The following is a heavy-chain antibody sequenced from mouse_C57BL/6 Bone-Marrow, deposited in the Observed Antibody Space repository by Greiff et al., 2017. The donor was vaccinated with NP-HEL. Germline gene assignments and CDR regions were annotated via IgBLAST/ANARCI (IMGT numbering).Heavy chain of an antibody. CDR3: ARYKGSSYDY. Sequence: EVKLVESGGGLVQPGGSLSLSCAASGFTFTDYYMSWVRQPPGKALEWLGFIRNKANGYTTEYSASVKGRFTISRDNSQSILYLQMNARRAEDSATYYCARYKGSSYDYWGQGTTLTVSS. CDR1: GFTFTDYY. D-gene: IGHD1-1*01. J-gene: IGHJ2*01. V-gene: IGHV7-3*01. CDR2: IRNKANGYTT.